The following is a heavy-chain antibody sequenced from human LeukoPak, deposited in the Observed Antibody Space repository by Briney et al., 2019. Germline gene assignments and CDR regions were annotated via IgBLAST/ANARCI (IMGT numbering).Heavy chain of an antibody. Sequence: GGSLRLSCAASGFSFGSYTMGWVRQAPGKGLEWVGRIRSNSDGGTIDYAAPVKGRFTLSRDDSKTTLYLQMNSLQTEDTAVYYCATDFYDSTWGQGTLVTVSS. CDR1: GFSFGSYT. CDR2: IRSNSDGGTI. V-gene: IGHV3-15*01. J-gene: IGHJ5*02. D-gene: IGHD3-22*01. CDR3: ATDFYDST.